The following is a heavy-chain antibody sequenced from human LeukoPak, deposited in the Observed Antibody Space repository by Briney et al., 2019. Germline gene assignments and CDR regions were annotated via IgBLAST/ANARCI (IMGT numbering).Heavy chain of an antibody. D-gene: IGHD2-21*02. V-gene: IGHV1-46*01. CDR2: INPSDGST. Sequence: GASVKVSCKASGYTFSSYFMHWVRQAPGQGLEWMGIINPSDGSTSYARELQGRVTMTRDTSTGTVDMELSGLRSEDTAVYYCARVDVTFGLIGDYWGQGTLVTVSS. CDR3: ARVDVTFGLIGDY. CDR1: GYTFSSYF. J-gene: IGHJ4*02.